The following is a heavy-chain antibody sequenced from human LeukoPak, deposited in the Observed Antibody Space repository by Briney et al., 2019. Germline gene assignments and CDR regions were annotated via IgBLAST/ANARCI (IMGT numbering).Heavy chain of an antibody. CDR1: HYSISSGDY. CDR3: ARNSIGRYFDY. V-gene: IGHV4-38-2*01. CDR2: IYYSGST. J-gene: IGHJ4*02. D-gene: IGHD6-19*01. Sequence: PSETLSLTCVVSHYSISSGDYWGWIRQPPGKGPEWIGSIYYSGSTHYNPSLKSRVIMSVDTSKNQFSLKLRSVTAADTSLYYCARNSIGRYFDYWGQGTLVTVSS.